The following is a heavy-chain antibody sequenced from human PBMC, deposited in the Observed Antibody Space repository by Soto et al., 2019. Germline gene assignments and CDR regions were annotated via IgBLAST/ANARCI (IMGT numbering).Heavy chain of an antibody. CDR2: INPNSGDA. CDR3: ARSLSTIGARPDY. CDR1: GYTFTGYY. Sequence: QVQLVQSGAEVKEPGASVRVSCKASGYTFTGYYIHWVRQAPGQGLGWMGWINPNSGDAKYAQKVQGRVTMTSDTSTAYMELSTLRSDDTAVYYCARSLSTIGARPDYWGQGTLVTVSS. V-gene: IGHV1-2*02. J-gene: IGHJ4*02. D-gene: IGHD6-6*01.